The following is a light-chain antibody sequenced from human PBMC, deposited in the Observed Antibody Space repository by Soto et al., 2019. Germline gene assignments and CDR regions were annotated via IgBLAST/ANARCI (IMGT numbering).Light chain of an antibody. CDR2: RND. Sequence: QSVLTQPPSASATPGQRVTISCSGSSSNIGTNYVYWYQHLPGTAPKLLIYRNDQRPSGVPDRFSGSMSGTAASLAIGGLRSEDEADYYCQSADSSETYMVFGGGTKVTVL. J-gene: IGLJ2*01. CDR1: SSNIGTNY. V-gene: IGLV1-47*01. CDR3: QSADSSETYMV.